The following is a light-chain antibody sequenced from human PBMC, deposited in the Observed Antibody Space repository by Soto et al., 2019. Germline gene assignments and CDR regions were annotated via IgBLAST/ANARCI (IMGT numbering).Light chain of an antibody. Sequence: DIQMTQSPPTQSASVGDRVTITCRASQPSSSWLAWYHQKPGKAPKLLIYDASNLESGVPSRFSGSGSGTEFTLTISSLQPEDFGIYYCQQYENYWTFGQGTKVEIK. CDR1: QPSSSW. V-gene: IGKV1-5*01. CDR3: QQYENYWT. CDR2: DAS. J-gene: IGKJ1*01.